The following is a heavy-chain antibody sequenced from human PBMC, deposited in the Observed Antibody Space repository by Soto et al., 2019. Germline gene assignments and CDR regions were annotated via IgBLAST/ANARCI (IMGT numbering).Heavy chain of an antibody. D-gene: IGHD6-19*01. V-gene: IGHV1-69*12. J-gene: IGHJ4*02. CDR3: AIMYSSGWGGDLAY. CDR1: GGTFSSYA. Sequence: QVQLVQSGAEVKKPGSSVKVSCKASGGTFSSYAITWVRQAPGRGLEWMGGVIPMFGTPNYAQKFQDRVTMTGDEPTNTAYMALSNRRSEDTAGYYRAIMYSSGWGGDLAYWGQGTLVTFAS. CDR2: VIPMFGTP.